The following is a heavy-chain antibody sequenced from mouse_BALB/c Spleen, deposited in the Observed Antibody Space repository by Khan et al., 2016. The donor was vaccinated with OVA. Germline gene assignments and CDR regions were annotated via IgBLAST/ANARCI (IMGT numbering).Heavy chain of an antibody. CDR3: ARDRTGTFAY. CDR2: IRNKANGYTT. D-gene: IGHD4-1*01. Sequence: EVELVESGGGLVQPGGSLRLSCATSGFTFTDYYMSWVRQPPGKALEWLGFIRNKANGYTTEYSASVKGRFTISRDNSQSILYRQMNTLRADDSATYYCARDRTGTFAYWGQGTLVTVSA. V-gene: IGHV7-3*02. J-gene: IGHJ3*01. CDR1: GFTFTDYY.